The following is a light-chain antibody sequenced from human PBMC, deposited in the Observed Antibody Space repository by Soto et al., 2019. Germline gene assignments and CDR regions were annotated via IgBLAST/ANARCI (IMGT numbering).Light chain of an antibody. Sequence: QSALTPPASVSGAPGQSITISGTGTSREVGGYNYVSWYQQHTGKAPKLMIYEVSNRTSGLSNRFSGSKSDNTASLTISWIQAEDEADYYCSSYTARSTWVFGGGTKLTVL. CDR1: SREVGGYNY. J-gene: IGLJ3*02. CDR3: SSYTARSTWV. CDR2: EVS. V-gene: IGLV2-14*01.